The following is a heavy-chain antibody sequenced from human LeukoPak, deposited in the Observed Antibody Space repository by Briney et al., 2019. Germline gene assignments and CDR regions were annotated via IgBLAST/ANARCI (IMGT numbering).Heavy chain of an antibody. CDR2: INPGGGST. D-gene: IGHD6-6*01. CDR1: GYTFTSYY. J-gene: IGHJ4*02. CDR3: ARDSGEVAAARRDSFDY. Sequence: ASVKVSCKASGYTFTSYYIHWVRQAPGQGLEWLGIINPGGGSTSYAQKFQGRVTMTRDTSTSTVYMDLSSLRSEDTAIYYCARDSGEVAAARRDSFDYWGQGTLVTVSS. V-gene: IGHV1-46*01.